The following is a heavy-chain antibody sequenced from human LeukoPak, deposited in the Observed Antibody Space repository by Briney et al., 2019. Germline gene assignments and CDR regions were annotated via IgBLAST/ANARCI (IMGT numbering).Heavy chain of an antibody. CDR3: ARGGDWDCSSTSCYPPGWFAP. V-gene: IGHV4-4*07. CDR2: IYTSGST. J-gene: IGHJ5*02. CDR1: GGSISSYY. Sequence: PSETLSLTCTVSGGSISSYYWSWSRQPAGKGLEWIGRIYTSGSTNYNPSLKSRVTMSVDTSKNQFSLKLSSVTAAATAVYSCARGGDWDCSSTSCYPPGWFAPWGQGTLVTVSS. D-gene: IGHD2-2*01.